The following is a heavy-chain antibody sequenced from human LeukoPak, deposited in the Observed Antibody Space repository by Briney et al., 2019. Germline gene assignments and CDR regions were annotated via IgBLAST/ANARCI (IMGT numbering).Heavy chain of an antibody. J-gene: IGHJ4*02. Sequence: GRSLRLSCAASGFTFSSYAMHWVRQAPGKGLEWVAVISYDGSNKYYADSVKGRFTISRDNSKNTLYLQMNSLRAEDTAVYYCARDGTDTAMVYYFDYWGQGTLATVSS. CDR2: ISYDGSNK. V-gene: IGHV3-30*04. CDR1: GFTFSSYA. CDR3: ARDGTDTAMVYYFDY. D-gene: IGHD5-18*01.